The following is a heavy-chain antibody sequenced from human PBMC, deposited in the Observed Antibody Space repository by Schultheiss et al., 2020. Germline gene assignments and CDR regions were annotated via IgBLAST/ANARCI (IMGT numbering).Heavy chain of an antibody. J-gene: IGHJ4*02. Sequence: SETLSLTCTVSGVSVVHSSYYWSWIRQPAGKGLEWIGRIYTSGSTNYNPSLKSRVTISVDTSKNQFSLKLSSVTAADTAVYYCAREKPTRDSTVTTDYWGQGTLVTVSS. CDR2: IYTSGST. D-gene: IGHD4-17*01. CDR3: AREKPTRDSTVTTDY. V-gene: IGHV4-61*02. CDR1: GVSVVHSSYY.